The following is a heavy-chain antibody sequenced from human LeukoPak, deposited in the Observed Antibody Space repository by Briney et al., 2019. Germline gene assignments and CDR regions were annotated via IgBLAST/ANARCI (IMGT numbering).Heavy chain of an antibody. V-gene: IGHV4-31*03. CDR3: ASYGSGWYFDL. CDR2: IYDSGST. D-gene: IGHD3-10*01. J-gene: IGHJ2*01. Sequence: PSETLSLTCTVSGGSISSGGYYWSWIRQHPGKGLEWIGYIYDSGSTYYKPSLRSRVTISGDTSKNQFSLKVTSVSDADTAVYYCASYGSGWYFDLWGRGTLVTVSS. CDR1: GGSISSGGYY.